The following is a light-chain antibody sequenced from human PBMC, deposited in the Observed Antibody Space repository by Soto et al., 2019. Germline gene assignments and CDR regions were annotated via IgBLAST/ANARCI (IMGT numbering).Light chain of an antibody. Sequence: DIQMTQSPSTLSASVVYTFTVTFRASQSGSGWLAWYQQKPGEAPKLLIYDASTLESGVPGRFSGSGVGTHFTLTISGLQPEDFATYYCQQYNSYWTFGQGTKVDIK. V-gene: IGKV1-5*01. CDR2: DAS. CDR1: QSGSGW. J-gene: IGKJ1*01. CDR3: QQYNSYWT.